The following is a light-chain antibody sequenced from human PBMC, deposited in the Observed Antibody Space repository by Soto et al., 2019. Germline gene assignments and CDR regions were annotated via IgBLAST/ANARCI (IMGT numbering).Light chain of an antibody. CDR3: QKYNSAPWT. CDR2: VAS. V-gene: IGKV1-27*01. Sequence: DIQMTQSPSSLSASVGDRVTITCRASQGISNYLAWYQQQPGKVPKLLIYVASSLQSVVRSRFSGVGSGTDFTLTISSLQPEDVATYYCQKYNSAPWTFGQGTKVEIK. J-gene: IGKJ1*01. CDR1: QGISNY.